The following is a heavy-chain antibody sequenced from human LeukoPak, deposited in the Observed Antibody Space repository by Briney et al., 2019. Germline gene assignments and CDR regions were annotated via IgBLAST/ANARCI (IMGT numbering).Heavy chain of an antibody. Sequence: PGGSLRLSCAASGFTFSSYGMHWVRQAPGKGLEWVAFIRYDGSNKYYADSVKGRFTISRDNSKNSLYLQMNSLRAEDTAVYYCARDFDYYDSSTYYYYMDVWGKGTTVTVSS. CDR2: IRYDGSNK. CDR1: GFTFSSYG. CDR3: ARDFDYYDSSTYYYYMDV. D-gene: IGHD3-22*01. V-gene: IGHV3-30*02. J-gene: IGHJ6*03.